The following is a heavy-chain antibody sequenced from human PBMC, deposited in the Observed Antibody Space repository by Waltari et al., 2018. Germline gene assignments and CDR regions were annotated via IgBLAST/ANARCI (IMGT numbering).Heavy chain of an antibody. D-gene: IGHD3-16*01. CDR2: IRYDGSNK. J-gene: IGHJ6*02. CDR1: GFTFGSDG. CDR3: AKGGLYYYGMDV. Sequence: VQRVESGGGVVQPGGAVRLCWAASGFTFGSDGLHWLRQAPGKGLEWVACIRYDGSNKYYADSVKGRFTISRDNSKNTLYLQMNSLRAEDTAVYYCAKGGLYYYGMDVWGQGTTVTVSS. V-gene: IGHV3-30*02.